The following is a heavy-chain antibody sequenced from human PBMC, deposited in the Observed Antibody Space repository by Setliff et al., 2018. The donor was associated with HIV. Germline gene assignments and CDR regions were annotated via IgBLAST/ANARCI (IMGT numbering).Heavy chain of an antibody. J-gene: IGHJ3*02. Sequence: ASVKVSCKASGYTFTSYGISWVRQAPGQGLEWMGWISGYNGNTNYAQKLQGRVTMTTDTSTSTAYMELRSLRSDDTAVYYCARVLYYNFWSGFDAFDIWGQGTMVTVSS. CDR2: ISGYNGNT. CDR1: GYTFTSYG. V-gene: IGHV1-18*01. CDR3: ARVLYYNFWSGFDAFDI. D-gene: IGHD3-3*01.